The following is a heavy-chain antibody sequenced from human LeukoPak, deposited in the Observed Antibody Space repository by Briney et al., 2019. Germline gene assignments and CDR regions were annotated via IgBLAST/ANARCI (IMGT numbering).Heavy chain of an antibody. V-gene: IGHV1-58*02. D-gene: IGHD6-19*01. Sequence: SVKVSCKASGFTFSGSAMQWVRQARGQRLEWIGWIVVGSGNTIYAQKFQERVTISRDLSTNTAYMELSSLRSEDTAVYYCARGQQWLEAFDYWGLGTLVTVSS. CDR1: GFTFSGSA. J-gene: IGHJ4*02. CDR3: ARGQQWLEAFDY. CDR2: IVVGSGNT.